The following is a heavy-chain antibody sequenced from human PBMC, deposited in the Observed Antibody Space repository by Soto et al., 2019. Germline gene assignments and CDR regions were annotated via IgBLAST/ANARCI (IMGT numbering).Heavy chain of an antibody. CDR2: IIPILTTP. V-gene: IGHV1-69*01. CDR1: GGTFSIYG. CDR3: ATSVGIAPTGEDGMDV. J-gene: IGHJ6*02. D-gene: IGHD2-8*02. Sequence: QVQLVQSGAEVKKTGSSVKVSCKASGGTFSIYGFSWVRQAPGQGPEWIGGIIPILTTPNYAQKFQGRVTIVADESTTTVYMGLSSLKFEDTAVYYCATSVGIAPTGEDGMDVWGQGTSFTASS.